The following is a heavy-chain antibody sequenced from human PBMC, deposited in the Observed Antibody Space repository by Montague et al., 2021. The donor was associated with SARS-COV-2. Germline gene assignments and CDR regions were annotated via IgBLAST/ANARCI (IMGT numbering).Heavy chain of an antibody. Sequence: SLRLSCAASGFTFDDYAMHWVRQAPGKGLERVSGISWNSGSIGYAVSVKGRFTISRDNAKNSLYLQMNSLRAEDTALYYCALPQELGFDYWGQGTLVTVSS. CDR3: ALPQELGFDY. V-gene: IGHV3-9*01. J-gene: IGHJ4*02. CDR1: GFTFDDYA. D-gene: IGHD7-27*01. CDR2: ISWNSGSI.